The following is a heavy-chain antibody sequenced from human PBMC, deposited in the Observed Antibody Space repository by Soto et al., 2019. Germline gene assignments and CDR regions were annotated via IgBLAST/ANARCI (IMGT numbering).Heavy chain of an antibody. V-gene: IGHV2-5*02. Sequence: SGPTLVNPPQTLTLTCTFSGFSLSTSGVGVGWIRQPPGKALEWLALIYWDDDKGYSPCLKGRLTITKDTSKNQVVLTMTNMDPVDTATYYCAHVAYCSGGSCYFWAFENYYYMDVWGKGTTVTVSS. CDR3: AHVAYCSGGSCYFWAFENYYYMDV. D-gene: IGHD2-15*01. CDR1: GFSLSTSGVG. CDR2: IYWDDDK. J-gene: IGHJ6*03.